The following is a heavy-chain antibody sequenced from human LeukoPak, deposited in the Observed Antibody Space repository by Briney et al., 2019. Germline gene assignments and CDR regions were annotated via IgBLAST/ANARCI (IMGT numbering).Heavy chain of an antibody. CDR2: IYYSGST. Sequence: SETLSLACTDSGGSISSYYWSWIRQPPGKGLEWIGYIYYSGSTNYNPSLKSRVTISVDTSKNRNQVSLKLFSVTAADTAVYYCARGGRSGNYGYYFDYWGQGTLVTVSS. D-gene: IGHD1-26*01. J-gene: IGHJ4*02. CDR3: ARGGRSGNYGYYFDY. V-gene: IGHV4-59*01. CDR1: GGSISSYY.